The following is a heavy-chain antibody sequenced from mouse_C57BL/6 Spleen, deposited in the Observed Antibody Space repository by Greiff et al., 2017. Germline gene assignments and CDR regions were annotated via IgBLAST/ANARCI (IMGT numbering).Heavy chain of an antibody. V-gene: IGHV1-81*01. D-gene: IGHD1-1*01. CDR2: IYPRSGNT. CDR1: GYTFTSYG. J-gene: IGHJ1*03. Sequence: VQLQQSGAELARPGASVKLSCKASGYTFTSYGISWVKQRTGQGLEWIGEIYPRSGNTYYNEKFKGKDTLTADKSSSTAYMELRSLTSEDSAVYFCARGDYYGSSSYWYFDVWGTGTTVTVSS. CDR3: ARGDYYGSSSYWYFDV.